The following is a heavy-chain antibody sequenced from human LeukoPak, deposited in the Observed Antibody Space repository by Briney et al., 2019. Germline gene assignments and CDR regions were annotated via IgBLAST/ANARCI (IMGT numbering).Heavy chain of an antibody. Sequence: GGSLRLSCAASRLIFSSYWRHWVRQAPGKGLVWVSRINSDGSSTIYADSVKGRFTISRDYAKNTVYLQMNSLRVDDTAVYYCAGHYGSGRYHYYYMDVWGRGTTVTVSS. CDR2: INSDGSST. J-gene: IGHJ6*03. CDR1: RLIFSSYW. V-gene: IGHV3-74*01. D-gene: IGHD3-10*01. CDR3: AGHYGSGRYHYYYMDV.